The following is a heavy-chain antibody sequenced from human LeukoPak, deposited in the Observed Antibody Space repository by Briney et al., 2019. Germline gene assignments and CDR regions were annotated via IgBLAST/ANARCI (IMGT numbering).Heavy chain of an antibody. D-gene: IGHD3-22*01. CDR2: ITGSGSST. CDR3: AKDQHSSDYFFGY. Sequence: GGSLRLSCAASRFTFSSYAMSWVRQAPGKGLEWVSAITGSGSSTFYAESVRGRFTISRDNSKNTPYLQMNSLRAEDTAVCYCAKDQHSSDYFFGYWGQGTLVTVSS. J-gene: IGHJ4*02. CDR1: RFTFSSYA. V-gene: IGHV3-23*01.